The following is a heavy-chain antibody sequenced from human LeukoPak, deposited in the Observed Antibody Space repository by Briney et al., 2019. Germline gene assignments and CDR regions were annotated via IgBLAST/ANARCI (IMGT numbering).Heavy chain of an antibody. CDR1: GGSIGSYY. Sequence: PSETLSLTCTVSGGSIGSYYWSWIRQPPGKGLEWIGYIYYSGSTNYNPSLKSRVTISVDTSKNQFSLRLSSVTAADTAVYYCASSHYDILTGYYRAFDYWGQGTLVTVSS. CDR2: IYYSGST. D-gene: IGHD3-9*01. J-gene: IGHJ4*02. V-gene: IGHV4-59*01. CDR3: ASSHYDILTGYYRAFDY.